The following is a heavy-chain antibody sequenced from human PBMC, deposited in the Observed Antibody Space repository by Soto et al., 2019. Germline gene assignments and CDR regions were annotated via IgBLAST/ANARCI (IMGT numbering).Heavy chain of an antibody. CDR2: VNSDGSST. V-gene: IGHV3-74*01. CDR3: ARAKIEVAGQNFDY. J-gene: IGHJ4*02. Sequence: PVGSLRLSCAASGFTFSTYWMHWVRQAPGKGLVWVSRVNSDGSSTSYADSVKGRFTISRDNAKNTLYLQMNSLRAEDTAVYYCARAKIEVAGQNFDYWRQGTLVTVCS. D-gene: IGHD6-19*01. CDR1: GFTFSTYW.